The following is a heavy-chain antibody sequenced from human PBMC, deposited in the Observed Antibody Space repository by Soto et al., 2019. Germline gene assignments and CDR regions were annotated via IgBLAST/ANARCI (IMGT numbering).Heavy chain of an antibody. V-gene: IGHV3-15*01. D-gene: IGHD5-12*01. Sequence: EVQLVESGGGLVKPGGSLRLSCAASGFTFTNAWMTWVRQAPGKGLEWVGRVKSKTDGGTIEYSAPVKDRFAISRDDSKSTLYPQMNSLEPEDAAVYYCIGTYSGSSMRFDYWGSGTRVPVSS. J-gene: IGHJ4*02. CDR1: GFTFTNAW. CDR2: VKSKTDGGTI. CDR3: IGTYSGSSMRFDY.